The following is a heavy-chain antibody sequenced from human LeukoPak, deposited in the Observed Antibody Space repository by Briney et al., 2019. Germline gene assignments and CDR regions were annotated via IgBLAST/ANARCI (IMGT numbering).Heavy chain of an antibody. Sequence: SGGSLRLSCSASGFTFSSYAMHWVRQAPGKGLEYVSAISSNGGSTYYADYVKGRFTISRDNSKNTLYLQMSSLRAEDTAVYYCVKAVGAAAGTFWFDPWGQGTLVTVSS. CDR1: GFTFSSYA. CDR3: VKAVGAAAGTFWFDP. J-gene: IGHJ5*02. D-gene: IGHD6-13*01. V-gene: IGHV3-64D*06. CDR2: ISSNGGST.